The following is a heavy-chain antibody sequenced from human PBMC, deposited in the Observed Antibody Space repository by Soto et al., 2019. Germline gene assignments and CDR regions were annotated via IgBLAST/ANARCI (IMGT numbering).Heavy chain of an antibody. J-gene: IGHJ4*02. D-gene: IGHD2-15*01. V-gene: IGHV3-9*01. Sequence: EVQLVESGGGLVQPGRSLRLSCAASGFTFDDYAMHWVRRVPGKGLEWVSSISWNGNIIGYADSVKDRFTISRDNAKNSLYLQMNSLRPEDTALYYCAKGGPDAFCGGGRCYFDSWGQGTLVTVSS. CDR2: ISWNGNII. CDR3: AKGGPDAFCGGGRCYFDS. CDR1: GFTFDDYA.